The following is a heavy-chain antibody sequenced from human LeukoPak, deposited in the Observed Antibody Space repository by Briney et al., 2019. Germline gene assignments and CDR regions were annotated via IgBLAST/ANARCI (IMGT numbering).Heavy chain of an antibody. V-gene: IGHV4-34*01. CDR2: INHSGST. J-gene: IGHJ4*02. Sequence: KSSETLSLTCAVYGGSFSGYYWTWIRQPPGKGLEWIGEINHSGSTNYNPSLKSRVTISVDTSKNQFSLKLSSVTAADTAVYYCARGKGSGWTFDYWGPGTLVTVSS. CDR3: ARGKGSGWTFDY. CDR1: GGSFSGYY. D-gene: IGHD6-19*01.